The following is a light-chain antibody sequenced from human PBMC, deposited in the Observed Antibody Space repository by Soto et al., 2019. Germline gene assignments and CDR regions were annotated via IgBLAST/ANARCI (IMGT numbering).Light chain of an antibody. V-gene: IGLV2-8*01. Sequence: QSALTQPPSASGSPGQSVTISCTGTSSDVGGYNYVSWYQHHPGKAPKLMIYEVSKRPSGVPDRFSGSKSGNTASLTVSGLQAEDEADYYCTSYAGSNNFPIVFGTGTKLTVL. CDR1: SSDVGGYNY. CDR2: EVS. J-gene: IGLJ1*01. CDR3: TSYAGSNNFPIV.